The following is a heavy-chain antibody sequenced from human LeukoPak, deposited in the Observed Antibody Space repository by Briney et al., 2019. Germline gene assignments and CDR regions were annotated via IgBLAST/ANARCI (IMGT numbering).Heavy chain of an antibody. J-gene: IGHJ4*02. CDR1: GFTFTSYA. CDR3: AKDVGTWSLVVVVAAIDY. D-gene: IGHD2-15*01. CDR2: ISGSGGST. V-gene: IGHV3-23*01. Sequence: GGSLRLSCAASGFTFTSYAMSWVHQAPGKGLEWVSAISGSGGSTYYADSVKGRFTISRDNSKNTLYLQMNSLRAEDTAVYYCAKDVGTWSLVVVVAAIDYWGQGTLVTVSS.